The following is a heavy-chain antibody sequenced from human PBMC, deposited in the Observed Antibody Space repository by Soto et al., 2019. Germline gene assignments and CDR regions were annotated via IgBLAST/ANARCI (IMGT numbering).Heavy chain of an antibody. CDR1: GYTFTGYY. J-gene: IGHJ4*02. CDR2: INPNSGGT. D-gene: IGHD3-3*01. CDR3: ARADYDFWSGPFHYFDY. V-gene: IGHV1-2*02. Sequence: ASVKVSCKASGYTFTGYYKHWVRQAPGQGLEWMGWINPNSGGTNYAQKFQGRVTMTRDTSISTAYMELSRLRSDDTAVYYCARADYDFWSGPFHYFDYWGQGTLVTVSS.